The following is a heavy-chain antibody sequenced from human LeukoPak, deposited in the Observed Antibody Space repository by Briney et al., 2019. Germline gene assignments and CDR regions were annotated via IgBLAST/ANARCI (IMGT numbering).Heavy chain of an antibody. Sequence: SQTLSLTCAISGDSVSSNSAAWNWIRQSPSRGLEWLARTYYRSKWYTDYAVSVKSRITINPDTSKNQFSLQLNSVTPEDTAVYYCAREEQLGQIEDTRPLDAFDIWGQGTVVTVSS. D-gene: IGHD1-1*01. J-gene: IGHJ3*02. CDR3: AREEQLGQIEDTRPLDAFDI. CDR2: TYYRSKWYT. CDR1: GDSVSSNSAA. V-gene: IGHV6-1*01.